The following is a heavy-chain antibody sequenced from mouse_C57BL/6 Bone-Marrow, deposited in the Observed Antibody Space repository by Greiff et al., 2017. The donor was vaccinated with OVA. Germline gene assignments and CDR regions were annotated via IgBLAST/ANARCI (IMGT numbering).Heavy chain of an antibody. Sequence: LVESGPELVKPGASVKISCKASGYTFTDYYINWVKQRPGQGLEWIGWIYPGSGNTKYNEKFKGKATLTVDTSSSTAYMQFSSLTSEDSAIYYCARDGSSYGWYFDVWGTGTTVTVSS. CDR1: GYTFTDYY. D-gene: IGHD1-1*01. CDR2: IYPGSGNT. CDR3: ARDGSSYGWYFDV. V-gene: IGHV1-84*01. J-gene: IGHJ1*03.